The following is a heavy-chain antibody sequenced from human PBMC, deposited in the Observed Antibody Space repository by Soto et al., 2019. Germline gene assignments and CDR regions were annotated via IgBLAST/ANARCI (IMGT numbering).Heavy chain of an antibody. V-gene: IGHV3-23*01. CDR1: GFTFSSYA. CDR2: ISGSGGST. CDR3: AKSVSGTMIVLVLTSYYCAMDV. Sequence: GGSLRLSCAASGFTFSSYAMSWVRQAPGKGLEWVSAISGSGGSTYYADSVKGRFTISRDNSKNTLYLQMNSLRAEDTAVYYCAKSVSGTMIVLVLTSYYCAMDVWGQGTTVTVSS. D-gene: IGHD3-22*01. J-gene: IGHJ6*02.